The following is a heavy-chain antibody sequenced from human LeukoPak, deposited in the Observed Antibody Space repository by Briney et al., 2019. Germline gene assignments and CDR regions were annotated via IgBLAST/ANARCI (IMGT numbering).Heavy chain of an antibody. CDR3: ARDFRYCSSTSCYDLFDC. D-gene: IGHD2-2*01. J-gene: IGHJ5*01. CDR1: GYSISSGYY. Sequence: PSETLSLTCTVSGYSISSGYYWGWIRQPPGKGLEWIGSIYYSGSTYYNPSLKSRVTISVDASKNQFSLKLSSVTAADTAVYYCARDFRYCSSTSCYDLFDCWGQGTLVTVSS. CDR2: IYYSGST. V-gene: IGHV4-38-2*02.